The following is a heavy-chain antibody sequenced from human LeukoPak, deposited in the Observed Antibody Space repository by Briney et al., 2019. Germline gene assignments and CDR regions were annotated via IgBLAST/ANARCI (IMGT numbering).Heavy chain of an antibody. Sequence: SETLSLTCTVSGGSISSYYWSWIRQPAGKGLEWIGRIYTSGSTNYNPSLKSRVTMSVDTSKNQFSLKLSSVTAADTAVYYCVRGGSRATHYDYWGQGTLVTVSS. CDR1: GGSISSYY. CDR3: VRGGSRATHYDY. J-gene: IGHJ4*02. V-gene: IGHV4-4*07. CDR2: IYTSGST. D-gene: IGHD1-26*01.